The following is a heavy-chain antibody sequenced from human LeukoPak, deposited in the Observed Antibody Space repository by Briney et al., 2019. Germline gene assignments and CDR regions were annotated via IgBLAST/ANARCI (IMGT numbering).Heavy chain of an antibody. CDR3: ARDFMATITDY. Sequence: GGSLRLSCAASGFTFSDYYMSWIRQAPGKGLEWVSVIYSGGSTYYADSVKGRFTISRDNSKNTLYLQMNSLRAEDTAVYYCARDFMATITDYWGQGTLVTVSS. V-gene: IGHV3-66*01. CDR1: GFTFSDYY. CDR2: IYSGGST. D-gene: IGHD5-24*01. J-gene: IGHJ4*02.